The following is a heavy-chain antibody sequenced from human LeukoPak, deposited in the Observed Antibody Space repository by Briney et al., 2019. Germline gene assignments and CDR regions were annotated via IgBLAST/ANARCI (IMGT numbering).Heavy chain of an antibody. CDR3: ARAYPPYGSGRLIDY. CDR1: GFTFSSYG. D-gene: IGHD3-10*01. Sequence: GGSLRLSCAASGFTFSSYGMHWVRQAPGKGLEWVAVIWYDGSNKYYADSVKGRFTISRDNSKNTLYLQMNSLRAEDTAVYYCARAYPPYGSGRLIDYWGQGTLVTVSS. CDR2: IWYDGSNK. V-gene: IGHV3-33*01. J-gene: IGHJ4*02.